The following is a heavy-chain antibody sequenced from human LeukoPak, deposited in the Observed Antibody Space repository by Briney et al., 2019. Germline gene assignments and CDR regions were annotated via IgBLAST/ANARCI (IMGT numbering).Heavy chain of an antibody. J-gene: IGHJ5*02. CDR3: ARELVGSGNYRENWFDP. D-gene: IGHD3-10*01. CDR2: IYYSGST. Sequence: SETLSLTCTVSGGSISSYYWSWIRQPPGKGLEWIGYIYYSGSTNYNPSLKSRVTISVDTSKNQFSLKLSSVTAADTAVYYCARELVGSGNYRENWFDPWGQGTLVTVSS. V-gene: IGHV4-59*12. CDR1: GGSISSYY.